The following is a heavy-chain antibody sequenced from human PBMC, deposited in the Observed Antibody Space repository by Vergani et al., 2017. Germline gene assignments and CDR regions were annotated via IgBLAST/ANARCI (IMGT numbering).Heavy chain of an antibody. V-gene: IGHV3-23*01. CDR2: INTNGDYT. Sequence: EVQLLESGGDLVQPGGSLRLSCAASGFSFTTYAMSWVRQAPGTGLEWVSTINTNGDYTRYGDSVKGRFTISRDNSKSTLYLQMNSLRAEDTAIYYCAKDPQGGIAARPRYYFDYWGQGTLVTVSS. CDR1: GFSFTTYA. J-gene: IGHJ4*02. CDR3: AKDPQGGIAARPRYYFDY. D-gene: IGHD6-6*01.